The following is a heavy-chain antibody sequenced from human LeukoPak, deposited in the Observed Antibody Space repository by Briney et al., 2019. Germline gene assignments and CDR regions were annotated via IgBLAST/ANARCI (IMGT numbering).Heavy chain of an antibody. CDR1: GGSISRDGYY. J-gene: IGHJ4*02. CDR2: MYYSGNT. V-gene: IGHV4-31*03. D-gene: IGHD2-15*01. CDR3: ARGGPRGYCSGGNCYVDN. Sequence: SQTLSLTCTVSGGSISRDGYYWSWIRQRPGKGLEWIGYMYYSGNTYYNPSLKSRAPISVDTSKSQLSLKLSSVTAADTAVYYCARGGPRGYCSGGNCYVDNWGQGTLVTVSS.